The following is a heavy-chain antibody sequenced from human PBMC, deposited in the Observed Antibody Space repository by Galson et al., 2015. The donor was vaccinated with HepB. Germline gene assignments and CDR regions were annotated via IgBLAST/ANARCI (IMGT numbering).Heavy chain of an antibody. J-gene: IGHJ6*03. Sequence: SLRLSCAASGFTFSTYGMHWVRQAPGKGLEWVAVIWSDGGNKYFADSVKGRFIISRDNSKNTLYLQMNSLRAEDTAVYYCARGRGYCSGGNCYSSVRDYYMDVWGKGTTVTVSS. D-gene: IGHD2-15*01. CDR3: ARGRGYCSGGNCYSSVRDYYMDV. CDR2: IWSDGGNK. CDR1: GFTFSTYG. V-gene: IGHV3-33*01.